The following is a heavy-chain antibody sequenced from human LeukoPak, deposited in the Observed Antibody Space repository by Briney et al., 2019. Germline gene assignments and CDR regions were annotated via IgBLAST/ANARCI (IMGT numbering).Heavy chain of an antibody. J-gene: IGHJ6*02. CDR3: ARDSEWLTHYYYYYGMDV. Sequence: GGSLRLSCAASGFTFSSYSMNWVRQAPGKGLEWVSSISSSSSYIYYADSVKGRFTISRDNAKNSLYLQMNSLRAEDTAVYYCARDSEWLTHYYYYYGMDVWGQGTTVTVSS. CDR2: ISSSSSYI. D-gene: IGHD6-19*01. CDR1: GFTFSSYS. V-gene: IGHV3-21*01.